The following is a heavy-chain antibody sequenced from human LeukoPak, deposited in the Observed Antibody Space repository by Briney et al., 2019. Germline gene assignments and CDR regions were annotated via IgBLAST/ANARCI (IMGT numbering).Heavy chain of an antibody. CDR1: GYTFTSYA. D-gene: IGHD6-13*01. Sequence: ASVKVSCKASGYTFTSYAMNWVRQAPGQGLEWMGWINPNSGDTNFAQKFQGRVTMTRDTSISTAYMELSSLTSDDTAVYYCARYSSTIPFDYWGQGTLVTVSS. CDR3: ARYSSTIPFDY. CDR2: INPNSGDT. J-gene: IGHJ4*02. V-gene: IGHV1-2*02.